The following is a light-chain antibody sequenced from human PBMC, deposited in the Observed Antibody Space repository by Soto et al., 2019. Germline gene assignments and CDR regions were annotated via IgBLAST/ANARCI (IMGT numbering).Light chain of an antibody. Sequence: EIVLTQSPGTLSLSPGERATLSCRASQSVSSSSLAWYQQKPGQAHRLLIYGASSRATGIPDRFSGSGSGADFTLTISRLEPEDFAVYYCQQCNDSPLTFGGGTKVEIK. J-gene: IGKJ4*01. CDR2: GAS. CDR1: QSVSSSS. CDR3: QQCNDSPLT. V-gene: IGKV3-20*01.